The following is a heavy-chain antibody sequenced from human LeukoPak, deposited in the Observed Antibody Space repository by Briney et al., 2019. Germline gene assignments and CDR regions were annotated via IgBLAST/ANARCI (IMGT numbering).Heavy chain of an antibody. CDR2: INHSGST. J-gene: IGHJ6*02. D-gene: IGHD5-24*01. CDR1: GGSFSGYY. CDR3: ARDGPRGFYYYGMDV. Sequence: PSETLSLTCAVYGGSFSGYYWSWIRQPPGKGLEWIGEINHSGSTNYNPSLKSRVTMSVDTSKNQFSLKLSSVTAADTAVYYCARDGPRGFYYYGMDVWGQGTTVTVSS. V-gene: IGHV4-34*01.